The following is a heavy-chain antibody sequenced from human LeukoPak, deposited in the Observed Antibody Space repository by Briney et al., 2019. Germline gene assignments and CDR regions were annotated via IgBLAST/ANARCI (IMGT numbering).Heavy chain of an antibody. D-gene: IGHD6-19*01. V-gene: IGHV4-34*01. CDR2: INHSGST. J-gene: IGHJ4*02. CDR3: ARVPGYSSGLVHFDY. CDR1: GGSFSGYY. Sequence: SETLSLTCAVYGGSFSGYYWSWIRQPPGKGLEWIGEINHSGSTNYNPSLKSRVTISVDTSKNQFSLKLRSVTAADTAVYYCARVPGYSSGLVHFDYWGQGALVTVSS.